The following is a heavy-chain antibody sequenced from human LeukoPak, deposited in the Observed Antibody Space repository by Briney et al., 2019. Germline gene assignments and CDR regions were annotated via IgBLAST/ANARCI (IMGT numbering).Heavy chain of an antibody. CDR2: IRSQVDGGTA. J-gene: IGHJ2*01. Sequence: PGESLRLSCVASGISFKNTWMSWVRQAPGKGLEWVGLIRSQVDGGTADYAAAVKGRFSISRDDSKNTLHLQMRSLKTEYTAVYYCATVYWYFDLWGLGTLVSVSA. CDR3: ATVYWYFDL. CDR1: GISFKNTW. V-gene: IGHV3-15*01.